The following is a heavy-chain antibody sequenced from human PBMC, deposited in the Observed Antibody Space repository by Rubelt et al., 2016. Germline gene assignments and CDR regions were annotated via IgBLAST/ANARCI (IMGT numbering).Heavy chain of an antibody. CDR1: GGSISSSSYY. V-gene: IGHV4-39*07. D-gene: IGHD2-15*01. CDR3: ARDGKGYGGLDY. CDR2: IFYSGGT. Sequence: QLQLQESGPGLVKPSETLSLTCTVSGGSISSSSYYWGWIRQPPGKGLEWIGSIFYSGGTYYNPSLKSRVTISVDTSKNQFSLKLSSVTAAETAVYYCARDGKGYGGLDYWGQGTLVTVSS. J-gene: IGHJ4*02.